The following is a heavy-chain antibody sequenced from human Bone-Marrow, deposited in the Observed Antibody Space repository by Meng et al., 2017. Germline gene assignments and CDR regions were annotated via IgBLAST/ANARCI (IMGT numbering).Heavy chain of an antibody. D-gene: IGHD4-17*01. Sequence: ETLSLTCAASGFTFSSYSMNWVRQAPGKGLEWVSSISSSSSYIYYADSVKGRFTISRDNAKNSLYLQMNSLRAEDTAVYYCAASYGDYLDYWGQGTLVTVSS. CDR2: ISSSSSYI. V-gene: IGHV3-21*01. CDR3: AASYGDYLDY. CDR1: GFTFSSYS. J-gene: IGHJ4*02.